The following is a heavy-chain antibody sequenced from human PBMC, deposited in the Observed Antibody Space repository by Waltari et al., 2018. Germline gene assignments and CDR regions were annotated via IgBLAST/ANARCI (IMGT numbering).Heavy chain of an antibody. CDR3: ATKDHDSSGYDFDY. Sequence: QVQLVQSGAEVKKPGASVKVSCKVSGSTITELSMHWVRQAPGKGLEWMGGLDHEDGETIYAQKFQGRVTMTEDTSTDTAYMELSSLRSEDTAVYYCATKDHDSSGYDFDYWGQGTLVTVSS. CDR1: GSTITELS. J-gene: IGHJ4*02. CDR2: LDHEDGET. V-gene: IGHV1-24*01. D-gene: IGHD3-22*01.